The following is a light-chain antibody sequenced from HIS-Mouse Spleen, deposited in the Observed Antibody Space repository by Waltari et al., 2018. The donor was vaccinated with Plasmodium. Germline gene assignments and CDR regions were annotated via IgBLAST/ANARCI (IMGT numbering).Light chain of an antibody. Sequence: SYELTQPPSVSVSPGQTARITCSGDALPKQYAYWYQQKPGQAPVLVIYKDSERPSGIPGRFSGSSAGTTVTLTISGVQAEDEADYYCQSADSSGTPNWVFGGVTKLTVL. CDR3: QSADSSGTPNWV. V-gene: IGLV3-25*03. J-gene: IGLJ3*02. CDR2: KDS. CDR1: ALPKQY.